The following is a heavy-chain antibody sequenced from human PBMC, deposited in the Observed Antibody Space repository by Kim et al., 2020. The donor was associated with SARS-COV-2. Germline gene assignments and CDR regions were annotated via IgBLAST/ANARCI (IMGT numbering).Heavy chain of an antibody. CDR1: GFTFSSYG. Sequence: GGSLRLSCAASGFTFSSYGMHWVRQAPGKGLEWVAVISYDGSNKYYADSVKGRFTISRDNSKNTLYLQMNSLRAEDTAVYYCAKDWNHSFWGQGTLVTASS. D-gene: IGHD1-1*01. CDR3: AKDWNHSF. J-gene: IGHJ4*02. V-gene: IGHV3-30*18. CDR2: ISYDGSNK.